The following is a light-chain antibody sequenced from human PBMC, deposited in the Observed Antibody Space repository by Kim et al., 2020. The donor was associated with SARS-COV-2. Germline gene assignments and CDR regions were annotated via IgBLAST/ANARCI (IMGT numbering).Light chain of an antibody. V-gene: IGKV3-20*01. Sequence: EIVLTQSPGTLSLSPGERATLSCRASQSVSSSYLAWYQQKPGQAPRLLIYGASSRATGIPDRFSGSGSGTDFTLTISRLEPEDFAEYYCKQYGSSPLTFGGVTKVDIK. J-gene: IGKJ4*01. CDR1: QSVSSSY. CDR2: GAS. CDR3: KQYGSSPLT.